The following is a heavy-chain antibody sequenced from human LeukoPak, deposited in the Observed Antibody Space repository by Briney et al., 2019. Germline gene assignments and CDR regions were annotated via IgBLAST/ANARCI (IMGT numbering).Heavy chain of an antibody. J-gene: IGHJ6*03. V-gene: IGHV4-59*11. Sequence: SETLSLTCTVSGGSIGSRYWNWIRQPPGKGLEWIGYIYYSGSTNYNPSLKSRVTISVDTSKNQFSLKLSSVTAADTAVYYCARYRDYSNTYYYMDVWGKGTTVTVSS. D-gene: IGHD4-11*01. CDR1: GGSIGSRY. CDR2: IYYSGST. CDR3: ARYRDYSNTYYYMDV.